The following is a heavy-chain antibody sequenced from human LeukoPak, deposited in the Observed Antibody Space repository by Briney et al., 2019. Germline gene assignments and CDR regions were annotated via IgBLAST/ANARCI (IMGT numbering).Heavy chain of an antibody. CDR3: ARAIAVPGLYNRFDP. D-gene: IGHD6-19*01. Sequence: GESLKISCKGSGYSFTSYWIGWVRQMPGKGLEWMGIIYPGDSDTRYSPSFQGQVTISADKSISTAYLQWSSLKASDTAMYYCARAIAVPGLYNRFDPWGQGTLVTVSS. V-gene: IGHV5-51*01. CDR2: IYPGDSDT. CDR1: GYSFTSYW. J-gene: IGHJ5*02.